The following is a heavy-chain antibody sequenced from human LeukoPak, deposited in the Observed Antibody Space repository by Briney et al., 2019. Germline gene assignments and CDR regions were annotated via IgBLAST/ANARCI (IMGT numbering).Heavy chain of an antibody. Sequence: SETLSLTCTVSRGSIRTADYYWAWVRQPPGEGLEWLGSIYFSGTPYFNPSLKSRVAVSIDTTKNQFSLKVTSVNASDTAVYFCARTSSWYAGAWFDSWGQGTLVTVSS. D-gene: IGHD6-13*01. CDR1: RGSIRTADYY. J-gene: IGHJ5*01. CDR3: ARTSSWYAGAWFDS. CDR2: IYFSGTP. V-gene: IGHV4-39*01.